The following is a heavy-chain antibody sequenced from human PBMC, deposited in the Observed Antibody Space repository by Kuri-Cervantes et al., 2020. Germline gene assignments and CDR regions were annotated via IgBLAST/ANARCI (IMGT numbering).Heavy chain of an antibody. J-gene: IGHJ4*02. CDR3: ARGYCTGGVCWPDY. CDR2: MNPNSGNT. D-gene: IGHD2-8*02. Sequence: ASVKVSCKASGYTFTSYDINWVRQATGQGLEWMGWMNPNSGNTGYAQKFQGRVTMTRNTSISTAYMELSSLRSEDTAVYYCARGYCTGGVCWPDYWGQGTLVTVSS. CDR1: GYTFTSYD. V-gene: IGHV1-8*01.